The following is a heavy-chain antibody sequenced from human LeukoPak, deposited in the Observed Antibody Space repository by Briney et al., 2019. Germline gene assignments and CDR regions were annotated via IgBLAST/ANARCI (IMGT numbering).Heavy chain of an antibody. CDR3: ARVGTSVGYNWFDP. J-gene: IGHJ5*02. V-gene: IGHV4-4*07. CDR2: IYTTGTT. CDR1: GGSISSYY. D-gene: IGHD5/OR15-5a*01. Sequence: SETLSLTCTVSGGSISSYYWSWIRQPAGKGLEWIGHIYTTGTTNYNPSLKSRVTMSVDMSKNQFSLKLSSVTAPDTAVYYCARVGTSVGYNWFDPWGQGTLVTVSS.